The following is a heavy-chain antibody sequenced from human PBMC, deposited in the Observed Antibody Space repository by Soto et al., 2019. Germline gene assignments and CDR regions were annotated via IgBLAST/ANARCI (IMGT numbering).Heavy chain of an antibody. CDR2: IKQDGSEQ. CDR1: GFTFSGYW. V-gene: IGHV3-7*05. Sequence: GGSLRLSCAASGFTFSGYWMSWVRQAPGKGLEWVANIKQDGSEQFYVDSVKGRFTISRDNAKNSLYLQMNSLRAEDTAVYYCARPLRSGGKYAYWGQGTLVTVSS. CDR3: ARPLRSGGKYAY. D-gene: IGHD2-8*02. J-gene: IGHJ4*02.